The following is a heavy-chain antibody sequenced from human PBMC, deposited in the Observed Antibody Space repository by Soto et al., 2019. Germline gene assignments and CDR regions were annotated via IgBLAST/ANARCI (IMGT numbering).Heavy chain of an antibody. Sequence: PGGSLRLSCAASGFTFSTYDMHWVRQVPGKGLEWVSAIGSAHDPYYLGSVKGRFSISRENAKNSLYLQMNSLTTGDTAVYYCARAYLGRLPRRADYYYALDVWGQGTRVTVSS. CDR3: ARAYLGRLPRRADYYYALDV. J-gene: IGHJ6*02. CDR1: GFTFSTYD. V-gene: IGHV3-13*05. CDR2: IGSAHDP. D-gene: IGHD1-26*01.